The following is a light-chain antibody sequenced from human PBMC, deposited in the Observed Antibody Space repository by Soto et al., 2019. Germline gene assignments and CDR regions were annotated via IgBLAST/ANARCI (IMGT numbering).Light chain of an antibody. V-gene: IGLV1-36*01. CDR3: AAWDDSLTGYV. J-gene: IGLJ1*01. CDR2: YDD. Sequence: QSVLTQPPSVSEAPRQRVTISCSGSSSNIGNNAVNWYQQLPGKAPKLLIYYDDLLPSGVSDRFSGSKSGTSASLAISGLQSEDEADYYCAAWDDSLTGYVFRTGTKVPVL. CDR1: SSNIGNNA.